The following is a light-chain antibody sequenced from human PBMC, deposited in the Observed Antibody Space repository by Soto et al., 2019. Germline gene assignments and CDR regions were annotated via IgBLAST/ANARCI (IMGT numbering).Light chain of an antibody. CDR3: SSYTSSSTGI. V-gene: IGLV2-14*01. CDR1: SSDVGGYNS. J-gene: IGLJ2*01. CDR2: DVS. Sequence: QSVLTQPASVSGSPGQSITISCTGTSSDVGGYNSVSWYQQHPGKAPKLMIYDVSNRPSGVSNRFSGSKSVNTASLTISGLQAEDEADYYCSSYTSSSTGIFGGGTKVTVL.